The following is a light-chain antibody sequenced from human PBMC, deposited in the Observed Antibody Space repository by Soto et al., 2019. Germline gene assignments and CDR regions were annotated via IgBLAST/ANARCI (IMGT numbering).Light chain of an antibody. Sequence: QSVLTQPPSASGTPGQSVTISCSGSTSNIGSKTVSWYQQVSGAAPKLLIYSTNQWPSGVPDRFSGSKSGTSASLTISGLQSEGEADYYCATWDDGLNGLYVFGPGTKVTVL. CDR1: TSNIGSKT. CDR2: STN. V-gene: IGLV1-44*01. J-gene: IGLJ1*01. CDR3: ATWDDGLNGLYV.